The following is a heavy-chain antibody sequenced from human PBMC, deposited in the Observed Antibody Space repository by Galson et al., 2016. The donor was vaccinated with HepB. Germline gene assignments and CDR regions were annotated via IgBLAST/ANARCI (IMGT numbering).Heavy chain of an antibody. Sequence: SVKVSCKASGYSFITYGIHWVRQAPGQRPEWMGWISGNTGNTNYAQNLQGRVTMTTDAATNTAYPELTSLTSDDTAVYYCARTYGSSAEFDYWGQGTLVTVSS. CDR2: ISGNTGNT. J-gene: IGHJ4*02. CDR1: GYSFITYG. D-gene: IGHD6-6*01. V-gene: IGHV1-18*01. CDR3: ARTYGSSAEFDY.